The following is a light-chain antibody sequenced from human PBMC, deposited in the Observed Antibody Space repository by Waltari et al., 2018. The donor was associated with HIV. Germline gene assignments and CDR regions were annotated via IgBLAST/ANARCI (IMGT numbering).Light chain of an antibody. CDR3: SSYGGGNTVL. CDR2: DVT. J-gene: IGLJ3*02. CDR1: SSDVGRFKY. V-gene: IGLV2-8*01. Sequence: QSALTQPPSASGSPGQSVTISCTRTSSDVGRFKYVSWYPQHPGKAPKLMIYDVTKWPPGVPDRFSGSKSGNTASLTVSGLQAEDEADYYCSSYGGGNTVLFGGGTRLTVL.